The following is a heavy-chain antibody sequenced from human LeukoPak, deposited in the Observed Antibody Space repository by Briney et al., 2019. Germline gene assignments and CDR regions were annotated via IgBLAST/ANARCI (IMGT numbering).Heavy chain of an antibody. CDR1: GYTLSELS. Sequence: GASVKVSCKVSGYTLSELSMHWVRQAPGKGLEWMGGFDPEDGETVYAQKFQGRVTTTEDTSTDTAYMELSSLRSEDTAVYYCGTVLRRDVSTGFPLIDYWGQGALVTVSS. D-gene: IGHD3/OR15-3a*01. CDR2: FDPEDGET. J-gene: IGHJ4*02. CDR3: GTVLRRDVSTGFPLIDY. V-gene: IGHV1-24*01.